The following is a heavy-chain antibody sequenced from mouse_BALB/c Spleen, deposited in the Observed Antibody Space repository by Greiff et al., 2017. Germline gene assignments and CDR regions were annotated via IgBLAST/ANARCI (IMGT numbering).Heavy chain of an antibody. Sequence: VQLQESGAELVRPGVSVKISCKGSGYTFTDYAMHWVKQSHAKSLEWIGVISTYYGDASYNQKFKGKATMTVDKSSSTAYMELARLTSEDSAIYYCARGLLRPFDYWGQGTTLTVSS. CDR2: ISTYYGDA. J-gene: IGHJ2*01. CDR3: ARGLLRPFDY. D-gene: IGHD2-3*01. CDR1: GYTFTDYA. V-gene: IGHV1S137*01.